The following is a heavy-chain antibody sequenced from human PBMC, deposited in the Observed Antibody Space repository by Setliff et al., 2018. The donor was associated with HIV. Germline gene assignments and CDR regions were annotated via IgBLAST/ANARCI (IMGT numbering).Heavy chain of an antibody. V-gene: IGHV1-2*02. CDR3: ARAAPDYGTLYYMDV. CDR2: IHTYIGGT. CDR1: GYTFSDYY. J-gene: IGHJ6*03. Sequence: GASVKVSCKASGYTFSDYYVHWVRQAPGQGLEWVGWIHTYIGGTNYAQKFQGRVTMTRDTSITTVYMELSSLRSEDTALYYCARAAPDYGTLYYMDVWGTGTTVTVSS. D-gene: IGHD4-17*01.